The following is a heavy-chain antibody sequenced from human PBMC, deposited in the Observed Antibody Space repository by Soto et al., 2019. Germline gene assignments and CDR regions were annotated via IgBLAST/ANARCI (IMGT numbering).Heavy chain of an antibody. CDR3: ASEYNWNDVYYHGMDV. CDR2: INPIFGTA. CDR1: GGTFSSYA. Sequence: ASVKVSCKASGGTFSSYAISWVRQAPGQGLEWMGGINPIFGTANYAQKFQGRVTITADESTSTAYMELSSLRSEDTAVYYCASEYNWNDVYYHGMDVWGQGTTVTVSS. V-gene: IGHV1-69*13. J-gene: IGHJ6*02. D-gene: IGHD1-1*01.